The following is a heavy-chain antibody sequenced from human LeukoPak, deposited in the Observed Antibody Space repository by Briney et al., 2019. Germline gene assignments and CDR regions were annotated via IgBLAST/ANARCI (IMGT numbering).Heavy chain of an antibody. D-gene: IGHD3-22*01. CDR3: ARGPDSSGYYYFDF. J-gene: IGHJ4*02. Sequence: SQTLSLTCTVSGGSISSGDYYWSWIRQPPGKGLEWIGYIYHSGSTYFNPPLKSRVTISVDTSKNQFSLKLSSVTAADTAVYYCARGPDSSGYYYFDFWGQGTLVTVSS. CDR2: IYHSGST. CDR1: GGSISSGDYY. V-gene: IGHV4-30-4*01.